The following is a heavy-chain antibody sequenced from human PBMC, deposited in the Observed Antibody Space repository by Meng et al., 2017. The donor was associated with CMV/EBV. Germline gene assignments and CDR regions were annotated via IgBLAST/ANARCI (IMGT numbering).Heavy chain of an antibody. J-gene: IGHJ4*02. V-gene: IGHV4-4*07. Sequence: HGQLQEAGPGLVKASETLSMPCTASGGPNSIYYWTWIRQPAGKGLEWIGRIYTSGSTNDNPSLKSRVTMSVDTSKNQFSLKLSSVTAADTAVYYCARGSYYRYVIDYWGQGTLVTVSS. CDR3: ARGSYYRYVIDY. D-gene: IGHD2-21*01. CDR2: IYTSGST. CDR1: GGPNSIYY.